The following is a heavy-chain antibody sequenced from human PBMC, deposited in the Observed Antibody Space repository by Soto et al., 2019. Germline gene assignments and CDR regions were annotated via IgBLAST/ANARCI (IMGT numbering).Heavy chain of an antibody. D-gene: IGHD2-2*01. CDR2: IYYSGST. V-gene: IGHV4-59*01. CDR3: ARVTQYCSSTSCYYYYYMDV. Sequence: PSETLSLTCTVSGGSISSYYWSWIRQPPGKGLEWIGYIYYSGSTNYNPSLKSRVTISVDTSKNQFSLKLSSVTAADTAVYYCARVTQYCSSTSCYYYYYMDVWGKGTTVTVSS. J-gene: IGHJ6*03. CDR1: GGSISSYY.